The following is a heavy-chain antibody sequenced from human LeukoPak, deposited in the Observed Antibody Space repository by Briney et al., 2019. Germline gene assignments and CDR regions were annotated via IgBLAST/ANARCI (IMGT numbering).Heavy chain of an antibody. J-gene: IGHJ4*02. CDR1: GGSISSYY. Sequence: PSETLSLTCTVSGGSISSYYWSWIRQPPGKGLEWIGYIYYSGSTNYNPSLKSRVTISVDTSKNQFSLKLSSVTAAGTAVYYCARDTQLGSFDYWGQGSLVTVSS. CDR3: ARDTQLGSFDY. D-gene: IGHD1-1*01. CDR2: IYYSGST. V-gene: IGHV4-59*01.